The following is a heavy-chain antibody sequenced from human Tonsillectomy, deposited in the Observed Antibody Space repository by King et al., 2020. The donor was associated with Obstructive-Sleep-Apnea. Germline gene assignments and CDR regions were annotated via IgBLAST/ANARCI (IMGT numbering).Heavy chain of an antibody. CDR1: LFTFSDYL. CDR3: ERLAAIGNHIFDS. J-gene: IGHJ4*02. D-gene: IGHD6-13*01. CDR2: LNQDGRDK. Sequence: FFHPLFSLILSFSASLFTFSDYLMSLFRQAPWNGLEFVATLNQDGRDKFSLYSVKVRFTISIYNAKKSLYLQMNSLRAADTAVYFCERLAAIGNHIFDSWGQGTLVTVS. V-gene: IGHV3-7*01.